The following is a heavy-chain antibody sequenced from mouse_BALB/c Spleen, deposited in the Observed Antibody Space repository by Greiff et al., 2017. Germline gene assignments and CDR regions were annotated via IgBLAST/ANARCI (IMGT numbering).Heavy chain of an antibody. CDR2: ISSGGST. V-gene: IGHV5-6-5*01. D-gene: IGHD2-1*01. CDR3: ARGYGNYAYYFDY. Sequence: EVQVVESGGGLVKPGGSLKLSCAASGFTFSSYAMSWVRQTPEKRLEWVASISSGGSTYYPDSVKGRFTISRDNARNILYLQMSSLRSEDTAMYYCARGYGNYAYYFDYWGQGTTLTVSS. J-gene: IGHJ2*01. CDR1: GFTFSSYA.